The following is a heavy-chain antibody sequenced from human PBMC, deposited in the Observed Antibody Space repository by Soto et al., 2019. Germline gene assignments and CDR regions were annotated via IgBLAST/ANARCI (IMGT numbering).Heavy chain of an antibody. Sequence: ASVKVSCKASGYTFTSYGFSWVRQAPGQGLERMGWISAYNGNTNFAHRFQGRVTVTEDTSTDTAYMDLSSLRSEDTAVYYCAAGVTTFDYWGQGTLVTVSS. D-gene: IGHD4-17*01. CDR2: ISAYNGNT. J-gene: IGHJ4*02. V-gene: IGHV1-18*04. CDR3: AAGVTTFDY. CDR1: GYTFTSYG.